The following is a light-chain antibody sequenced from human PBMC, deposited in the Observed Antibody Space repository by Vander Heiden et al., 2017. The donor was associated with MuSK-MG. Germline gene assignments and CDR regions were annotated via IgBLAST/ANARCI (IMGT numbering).Light chain of an antibody. Sequence: IHMTQSPSSLSASVGDSVTITCRSTQDLNNFLNWYQMKPGQAPRLLIFATSILPNGVPPRFTGGHSGTEFTLTISPLQPEDFATYYCQQSYSLPLTFGGGTQLDIK. CDR3: QQSYSLPLT. CDR1: QDLNNF. J-gene: IGKJ4*01. V-gene: IGKV1-39*01. CDR2: ATS.